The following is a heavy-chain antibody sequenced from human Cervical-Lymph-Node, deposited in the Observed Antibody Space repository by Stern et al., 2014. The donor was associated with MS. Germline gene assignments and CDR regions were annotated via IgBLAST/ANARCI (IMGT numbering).Heavy chain of an antibody. CDR1: GYTFTDYY. V-gene: IGHV1-2*02. Sequence: VQLLQSGTEVKQPGASVKVSCKASGYTFTDYYMHWVRQAPGQGLEWMGWINPNSGGTTYAQQFQGRVTMTRDPSITTAYMELSGLRSDDTAIYYCVRDGSCRTASCFYYVMDVWGQGTTVGVSS. J-gene: IGHJ6*01. CDR3: VRDGSCRTASCFYYVMDV. D-gene: IGHD1-14*01. CDR2: INPNSGGT.